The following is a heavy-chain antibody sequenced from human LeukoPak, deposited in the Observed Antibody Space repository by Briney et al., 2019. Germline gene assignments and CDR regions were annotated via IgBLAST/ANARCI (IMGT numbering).Heavy chain of an antibody. CDR2: INHSGST. CDR3: ARALWFRYYFDY. Sequence: PSETLSLTCAVYGGSFSGYYWSWIRQPPGKELEWIGEINHSGSTNYNPSLKSRVTISVDTSKNQFSLKLSSVTAADTAVYYCARALWFRYYFDYWGQGTLVTVSS. V-gene: IGHV4-34*01. CDR1: GGSFSGYY. D-gene: IGHD3-10*01. J-gene: IGHJ4*02.